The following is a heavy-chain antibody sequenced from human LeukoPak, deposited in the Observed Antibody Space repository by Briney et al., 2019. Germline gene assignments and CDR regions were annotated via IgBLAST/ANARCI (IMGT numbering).Heavy chain of an antibody. V-gene: IGHV3-21*01. CDR3: ARVGGYCSGGSCYFFDY. J-gene: IGHJ4*02. CDR1: GFTFSSYA. Sequence: GASLRLSCAASGFTFSSYAMSWVRQAPGKGLEWVSSISSSSSYIYYADSVKGRFTISRDNAKNSLYLQMNSLRAEDTAVYYCARVGGYCSGGSCYFFDYWGQGTLVTVSS. CDR2: ISSSSSYI. D-gene: IGHD2-15*01.